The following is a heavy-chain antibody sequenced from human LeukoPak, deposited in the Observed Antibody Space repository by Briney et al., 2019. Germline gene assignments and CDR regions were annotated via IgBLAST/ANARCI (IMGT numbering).Heavy chain of an antibody. CDR3: ARALIAAAGTLGYYYYMDV. CDR1: GFTFDDYA. Sequence: GGSLRLSCAASGFTFDDYAMHWVRQAPGKGLEWVSGINWNGGSTGYADSVKGRFTISRDNAKNSLYLQMNSLRAEDTALYYCARALIAAAGTLGYYYYMDVWGKGTTVTVSS. V-gene: IGHV3-20*04. J-gene: IGHJ6*03. CDR2: INWNGGST. D-gene: IGHD6-13*01.